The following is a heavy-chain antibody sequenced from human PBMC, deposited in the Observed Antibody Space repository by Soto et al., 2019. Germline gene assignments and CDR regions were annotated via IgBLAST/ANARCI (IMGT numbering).Heavy chain of an antibody. CDR2: IYYSGST. V-gene: IGHV4-59*01. CDR3: ARVVRGYSYEDFEY. J-gene: IGHJ4*02. Sequence: SETLPLTCTVSGGTISSYYWSWIRQPPGKGLEWIGYIYYSGSTNYNPSLKSRVTISVDTSKNQFSLKLSSVTAADTAVYYCARVVRGYSYEDFEYWGQGTLVTVSS. CDR1: GGTISSYY. D-gene: IGHD5-18*01.